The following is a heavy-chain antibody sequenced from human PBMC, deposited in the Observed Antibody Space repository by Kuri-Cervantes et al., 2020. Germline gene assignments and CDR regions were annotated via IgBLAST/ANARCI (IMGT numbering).Heavy chain of an antibody. CDR1: GFTFSSYS. CDR3: ARDFGFSYYFLDY. CDR2: ISSSSSYI. Sequence: GESLKISCAASGFTFSSYSMNWVRQAPGKGLEWVSSISSSSSYIYYADSVKGRFTISRDNAKNSLYLQMNSLRDEDTAIYYCARDFGFSYYFLDYWGPGTLVTVSS. D-gene: IGHD3-10*01. J-gene: IGHJ4*02. V-gene: IGHV3-21*06.